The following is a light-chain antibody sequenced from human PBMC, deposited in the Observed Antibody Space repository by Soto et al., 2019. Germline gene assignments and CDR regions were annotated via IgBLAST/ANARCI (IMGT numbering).Light chain of an antibody. CDR3: QQYDRLPRT. Sequence: DIQMTQSPSTLSASVGDRVTITCRASQSISSWLAWYQQKPGKAPKLLIYDASNLETGAPSRFSGSGSGTDFTFTISSLQPEDIATYYCQQYDRLPRTFGQGTNVEI. CDR2: DAS. V-gene: IGKV1-33*01. CDR1: QSISSW. J-gene: IGKJ1*01.